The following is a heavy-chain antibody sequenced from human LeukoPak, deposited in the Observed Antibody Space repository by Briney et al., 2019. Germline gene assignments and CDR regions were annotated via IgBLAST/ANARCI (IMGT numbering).Heavy chain of an antibody. D-gene: IGHD3-10*01. V-gene: IGHV1-46*01. Sequence: ASVKVSCKASGYTFTSYYMHWVRQAPGQGLEWMGIINPSGGSTSYAQKFQGRVTMTRDTSTSTVYMGLSSLRSEDTAVYYCARDRELWFGELLPYYYYYGMDVWGQGTTVTVSS. CDR2: INPSGGST. CDR3: ARDRELWFGELLPYYYYYGMDV. J-gene: IGHJ6*02. CDR1: GYTFTSYY.